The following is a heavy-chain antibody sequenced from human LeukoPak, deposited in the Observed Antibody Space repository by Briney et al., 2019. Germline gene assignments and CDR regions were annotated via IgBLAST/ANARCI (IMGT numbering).Heavy chain of an antibody. CDR1: GYTFTSYG. V-gene: IGHV1-18*01. J-gene: IGHJ4*02. CDR3: ARVMGPGLSVRNFDY. CDR2: ISAYNGNT. D-gene: IGHD1-26*01. Sequence: ASVKVSRKASGYTFTSYGISWVRQAPGQGLEWMGWISAYNGNTNYAQKLQGRVTMTTDTSTSTAYMELRSLRSDDTAVYYCARVMGPGLSVRNFDYWGQGTLVTVSS.